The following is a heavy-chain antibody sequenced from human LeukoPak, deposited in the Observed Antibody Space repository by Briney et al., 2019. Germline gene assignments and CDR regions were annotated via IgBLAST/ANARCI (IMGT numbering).Heavy chain of an antibody. D-gene: IGHD1-26*01. Sequence: ASVKVSCKVSGYTLTELSMHWVRQAPGKGLEWMGGFDPEDGETIYAQKFQGRVTMTTDTSTSTAYMELRSLRSEDTAVYYCASYSGSYPTGLFDYWGQGTLVTVSS. CDR2: FDPEDGET. V-gene: IGHV1-24*01. CDR1: GYTLTELS. CDR3: ASYSGSYPTGLFDY. J-gene: IGHJ4*02.